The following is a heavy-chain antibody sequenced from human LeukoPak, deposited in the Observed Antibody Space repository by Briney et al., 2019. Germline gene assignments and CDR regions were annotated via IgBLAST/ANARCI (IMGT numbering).Heavy chain of an antibody. CDR2: IKSKTDGGTT. J-gene: IGHJ4*02. CDR1: GFIFRNYD. CDR3: TAVGSSGYYAGYDY. V-gene: IGHV3-15*01. Sequence: GGSLRLSCAVSGFIFRNYDMHWVRQAPGKGLEWVGRIKSKTDGGTTDYAAPVKGRFTISRDDSKNTLYLQMNSLKTEDTAVYYCTAVGSSGYYAGYDYWGQGTLVTVSS. D-gene: IGHD3-22*01.